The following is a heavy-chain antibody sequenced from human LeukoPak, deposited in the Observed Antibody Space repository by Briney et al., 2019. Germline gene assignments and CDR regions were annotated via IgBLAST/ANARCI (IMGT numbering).Heavy chain of an antibody. Sequence: GGSLRLACAASGFTLSSYAMSWVRQAPGKGLEWVSAISGSGGSTYYADSVKGRFTISRDNSTNTLYLHRHSPRAADTAVYYCAKDLRGMTTVTSGRDYWGQGTLVTVSS. D-gene: IGHD4-11*01. CDR3: AKDLRGMTTVTSGRDY. V-gene: IGHV3-23*01. CDR2: ISGSGGST. CDR1: GFTLSSYA. J-gene: IGHJ4*02.